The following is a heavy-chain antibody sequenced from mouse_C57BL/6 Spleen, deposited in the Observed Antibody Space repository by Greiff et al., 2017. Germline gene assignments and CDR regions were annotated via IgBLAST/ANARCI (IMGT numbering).Heavy chain of an antibody. CDR1: GYSFTDYN. Sequence: VQLKESGPELVKPGASVKISCKASGYSFTDYNMNWVKQSNGKSLEWIGVINPNYGTTSYNQKFKGKATLTVDQSSSTAYMQLNSLTSEDSAVYYCARLSYYYGSNAMDYWGQGTSVTVSS. CDR2: INPNYGTT. D-gene: IGHD1-1*01. J-gene: IGHJ4*01. CDR3: ARLSYYYGSNAMDY. V-gene: IGHV1-39*01.